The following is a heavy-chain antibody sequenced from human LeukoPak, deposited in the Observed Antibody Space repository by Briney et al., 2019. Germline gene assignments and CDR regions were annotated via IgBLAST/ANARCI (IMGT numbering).Heavy chain of an antibody. J-gene: IGHJ4*02. CDR1: GFTFRSYA. D-gene: IGHD1-26*01. Sequence: PGGSLRLSCTASGFTFRSYALSWVRQSPGKGLEWVSVIYSGGSTYYADSVKGRFTISRDNSKNTLYLQMNSLRAEDTAVYYCARESASGSYYDYWGQGTLVTVSS. CDR3: ARESASGSYYDY. V-gene: IGHV3-66*01. CDR2: IYSGGST.